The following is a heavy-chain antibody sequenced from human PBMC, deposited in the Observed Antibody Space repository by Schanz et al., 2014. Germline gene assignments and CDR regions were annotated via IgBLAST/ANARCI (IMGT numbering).Heavy chain of an antibody. CDR2: ISPSSGGT. CDR3: ARESLSRTRWFDP. CDR1: GYTFTNHY. V-gene: IGHV1-2*06. J-gene: IGHJ5*02. Sequence: QVQVIQSGPEVKKPGASVKVSCKASGYTFTNHYLHWVRQAPGQGLEWMGRISPSSGGTNYAQKFQGRVTMTKDTSINTVDMVLSPLTSDDTAVYYCARESLSRTRWFDPWGQGTLVTVSS. D-gene: IGHD3-10*01.